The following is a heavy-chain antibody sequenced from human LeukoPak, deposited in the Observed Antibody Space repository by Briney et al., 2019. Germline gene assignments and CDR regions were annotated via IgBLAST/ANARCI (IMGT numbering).Heavy chain of an antibody. J-gene: IGHJ6*03. CDR2: IIPIFGTA. CDR1: GGTFSSYA. D-gene: IGHD5-24*01. CDR3: VREFPTPQLDGYNFYYYMDV. Sequence: GASVKVSCKASGGTFSSYAISWVRQAPGQGLEWMGGIIPIFGTANYAQKFQGRVTITTDESTSTAYMELSSLRSEDTAVYYCVREFPTPQLDGYNFYYYMDVWGKGTTVTVSS. V-gene: IGHV1-69*05.